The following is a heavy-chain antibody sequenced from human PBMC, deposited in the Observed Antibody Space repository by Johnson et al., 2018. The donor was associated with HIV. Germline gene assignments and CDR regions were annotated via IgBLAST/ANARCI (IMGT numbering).Heavy chain of an antibody. D-gene: IGHD3-10*01. CDR3: ARVRYYYGSGSRGAFDI. J-gene: IGHJ3*02. Sequence: QVQLVESGGGVVQPGRSLRLSCAASGFTFSSYGMHWVRQAPGKGLEWVAVISYDGNNKYYVDSVKGRFSISRDNAKNSLSLQMNSLRAEDTALYYCARVRYYYGSGSRGAFDIWGQGTMVTVSS. CDR2: ISYDGNNK. CDR1: GFTFSSYG. V-gene: IGHV3-30*03.